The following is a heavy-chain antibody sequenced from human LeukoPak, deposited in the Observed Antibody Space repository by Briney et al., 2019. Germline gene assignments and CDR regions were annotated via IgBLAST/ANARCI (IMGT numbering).Heavy chain of an antibody. J-gene: IGHJ4*02. D-gene: IGHD5-24*01. V-gene: IGHV3-64*01. CDR1: GFTFSSYA. Sequence: GGSLRLSCAASGFTFSSYAMHWVRQAPGKGLEYVSAISSNGGSTYYANSVKGRFTISRDNSKNTLYLQMGSLRAEDMAVYYCARDRRWLQFNYFDYWGQGTLVTVSS. CDR3: ARDRRWLQFNYFDY. CDR2: ISSNGGST.